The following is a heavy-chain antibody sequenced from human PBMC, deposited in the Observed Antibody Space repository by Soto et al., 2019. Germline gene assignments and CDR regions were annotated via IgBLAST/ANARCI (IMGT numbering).Heavy chain of an antibody. D-gene: IGHD2-2*01. V-gene: IGHV3-23*01. CDR3: AKEGYCSSTSCYLYYMDV. J-gene: IGHJ6*03. CDR2: ISGSGGST. CDR1: GFTFSSYA. Sequence: GGSLRLSCAASGFTFSSYAMSWVRQAPGKGLEWVSAISGSGGSTYYADSVKGRFTISRDNSKNTLYLQMNSLRAEDTAVYYCAKEGYCSSTSCYLYYMDVWGKGTTVTVSS.